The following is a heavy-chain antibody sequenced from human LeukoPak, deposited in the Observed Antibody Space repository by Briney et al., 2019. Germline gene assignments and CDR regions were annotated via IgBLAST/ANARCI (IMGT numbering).Heavy chain of an antibody. Sequence: ASVKVSCKASGYTFTGYYMHWVRQAPGQGLEWMRWINPNSGGTNYAQKFQGWVTMTRDTSISTAYMELNRLRSDDTAMYYCARGEYSNGYPYRLDSWGQGTLVTVSS. CDR3: ARGEYSNGYPYRLDS. D-gene: IGHD3-16*01. CDR1: GYTFTGYY. V-gene: IGHV1-2*04. J-gene: IGHJ4*02. CDR2: INPNSGGT.